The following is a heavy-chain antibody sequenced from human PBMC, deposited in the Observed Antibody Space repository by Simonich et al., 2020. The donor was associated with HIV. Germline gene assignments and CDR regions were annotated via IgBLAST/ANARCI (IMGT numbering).Heavy chain of an antibody. D-gene: IGHD3-10*01. CDR2: FDPEYVET. J-gene: IGHJ4*02. Sequence: QVQLVQSGAEVKKPGASVKVSCKVSGYTLTELSMHWVRQAPGKGLEWMGSFDPEYVETIYAQKFQGRVTMTEDTSTDTAYMELSSLRSEDTAVYYCATDLTSRDYYGSGSYLDYWGQGTLVTVSS. CDR3: ATDLTSRDYYGSGSYLDY. V-gene: IGHV1-24*01. CDR1: GYTLTELS.